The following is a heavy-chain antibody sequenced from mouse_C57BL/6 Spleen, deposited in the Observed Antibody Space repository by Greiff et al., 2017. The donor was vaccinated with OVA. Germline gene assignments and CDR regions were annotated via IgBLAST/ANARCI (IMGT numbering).Heavy chain of an antibody. CDR1: GFSFNTYA. Sequence: VQVVESGGGLVQPKGSLKLSCAASGFSFNTYAMNWVRQAPGKGLEWVARIRSKSNNYATYYADSVKDRFTISRDDSESMLYLQMNNLKTEDTAMYYCVRQGGYGGSYGYFDVWGTGTTVTVSS. J-gene: IGHJ1*03. V-gene: IGHV10-1*01. CDR2: IRSKSNNYAT. CDR3: VRQGGYGGSYGYFDV. D-gene: IGHD1-1*01.